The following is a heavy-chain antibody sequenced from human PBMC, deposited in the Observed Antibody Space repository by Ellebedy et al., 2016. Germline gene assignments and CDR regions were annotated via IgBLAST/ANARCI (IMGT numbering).Heavy chain of an antibody. D-gene: IGHD3-22*01. J-gene: IGHJ4*02. V-gene: IGHV3-48*04. CDR1: GFTFSTYS. CDR3: ARDRCCSGYSFGD. Sequence: GGPLRLSXAASGFTFSTYSMNWVRQVPGKGLEWLAYITDSSNTIFYADSVKGRFTISRDNAKNSLFLHMKSLRAEDTAIYYCARDRCCSGYSFGDWGQGTLVTVSS. CDR2: ITDSSNTI.